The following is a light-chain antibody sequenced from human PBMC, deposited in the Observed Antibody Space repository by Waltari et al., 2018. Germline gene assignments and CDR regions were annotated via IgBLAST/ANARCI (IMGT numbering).Light chain of an antibody. Sequence: DIQMTQSPSSVSASVGDRVTITCRASQGIGSWLAWYQQKPGKAPKLLMHTASSLESGVPSRFSGIESGTEFTLTISNLQPEDFAIYYCQQCDSFPLTFGGGTKVE. CDR1: QGIGSW. CDR3: QQCDSFPLT. V-gene: IGKV1-12*01. J-gene: IGKJ4*01. CDR2: TAS.